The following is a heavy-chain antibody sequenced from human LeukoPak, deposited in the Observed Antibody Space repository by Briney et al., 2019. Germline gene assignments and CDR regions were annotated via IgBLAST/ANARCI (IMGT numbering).Heavy chain of an antibody. D-gene: IGHD2-21*01. CDR3: ASSHIVGDLWAFDI. Sequence: PWGSLRLSCAASGFTVSSNYMSWGRQAPAQGLEWDSVMYSGGSTYYADSVKGRFTISRDNSKNTLYLQMNSLRAEDTAVYYFASSHIVGDLWAFDIWGQGTMVTVSS. V-gene: IGHV3-53*01. CDR1: GFTVSSNY. CDR2: MYSGGST. J-gene: IGHJ3*02.